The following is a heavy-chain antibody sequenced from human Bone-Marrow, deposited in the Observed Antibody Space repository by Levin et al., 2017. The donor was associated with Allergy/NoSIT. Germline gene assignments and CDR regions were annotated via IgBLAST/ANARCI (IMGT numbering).Heavy chain of an antibody. CDR3: ARDLGRDGYNYFVPPDY. V-gene: IGHV3-33*01. J-gene: IGHJ4*02. D-gene: IGHD5-24*01. Sequence: PGGSLRLSCAASGFTFSSYGMHWVRQAPGKGLEWVAVIWYDGSNKYYADSVKGRFTISRDNSKNTLYLQMNSLRAEDTAVYYCARDLGRDGYNYFVPPDYWGQGTLVTVSS. CDR2: IWYDGSNK. CDR1: GFTFSSYG.